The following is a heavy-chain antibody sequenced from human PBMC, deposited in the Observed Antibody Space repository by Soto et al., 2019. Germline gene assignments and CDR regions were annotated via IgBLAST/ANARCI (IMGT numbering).Heavy chain of an antibody. CDR2: IYTSGST. D-gene: IGHD3-3*01. Sequence: QVQLQESGPGLVSPSETLSLTCTVSGGSVSSYFWNWIRKPAGKGLAWIGRIYTSGSTNFNPSLKSRVTMSVDTSNNQFFLKLSSVTAADTAVYYCARDLHDSDWFDPWGQGTLVTVSS. V-gene: IGHV4-4*07. CDR1: GGSVSSYF. CDR3: ARDLHDSDWFDP. J-gene: IGHJ5*02.